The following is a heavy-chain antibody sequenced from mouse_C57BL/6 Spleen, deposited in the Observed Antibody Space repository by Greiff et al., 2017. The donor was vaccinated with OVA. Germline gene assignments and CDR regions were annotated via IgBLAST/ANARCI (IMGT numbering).Heavy chain of an antibody. CDR1: GFTFSDYG. CDR3: ARGLRHAMDY. V-gene: IGHV5-17*01. Sequence: EVKLMESGGGLVKPGGSLKLSCAASGFTFSDYGMHWVRQAPEKGLEWVAYISSGSSTIYYADTVKGRFTISRDNAKNTLFLQMTSLRSEDTAMYYCARGLRHAMDYWGQGTSVTVSS. CDR2: ISSGSSTI. J-gene: IGHJ4*01. D-gene: IGHD1-2*01.